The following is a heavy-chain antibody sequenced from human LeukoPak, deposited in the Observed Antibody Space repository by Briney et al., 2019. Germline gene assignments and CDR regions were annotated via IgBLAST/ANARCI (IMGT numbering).Heavy chain of an antibody. V-gene: IGHV4-38-2*02. CDR3: ARNDYARPPDN. CDR1: GYSIGSGSY. Sequence: PSETLSLTCTVSGYSIGSGSYWGWIRQPPGKGLEWIGSIYHSGTTYYNPSLKSRVTISVDTSKNQFSLKLSSVTAADTAVYYCARNDYARPPDNWGQGTLVTVSS. D-gene: IGHD4/OR15-4a*01. CDR2: IYHSGTT. J-gene: IGHJ4*02.